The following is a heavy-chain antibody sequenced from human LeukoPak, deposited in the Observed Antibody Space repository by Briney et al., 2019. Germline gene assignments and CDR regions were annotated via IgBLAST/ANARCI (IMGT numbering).Heavy chain of an antibody. D-gene: IGHD5-12*01. Sequence: ASVKISFKSSGYTFIINHIHWVRQAPGQGLEWMGIINPSGGSTTYAQKFQGRVTMTRDTSTSTVYMELSSLRSEDTAVYYCARLHDYYWYFDLWGRGTLVTVSS. J-gene: IGHJ2*01. CDR2: INPSGGST. CDR1: GYTFIINH. CDR3: ARLHDYYWYFDL. V-gene: IGHV1-46*01.